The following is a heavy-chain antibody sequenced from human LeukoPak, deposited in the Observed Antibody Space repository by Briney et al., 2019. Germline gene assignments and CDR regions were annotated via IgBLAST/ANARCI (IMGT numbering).Heavy chain of an antibody. CDR2: IYSSWAT. V-gene: IGHV4-59*08. CDR1: GGSVSGYY. D-gene: IGHD2-21*02. Sequence: PSETLSLTCSVSGGSVSGYYWSWIRQPPATGQEYIGYIYSSWATLYSPSLKSRVTISIDTSENHFSLKLSSVTATDTAVYYCARHDNVPVIRRGFDLWGQGTLVTGSS. J-gene: IGHJ4*02. CDR3: ARHDNVPVIRRGFDL.